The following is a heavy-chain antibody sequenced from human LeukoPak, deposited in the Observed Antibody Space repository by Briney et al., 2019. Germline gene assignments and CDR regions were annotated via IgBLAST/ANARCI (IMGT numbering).Heavy chain of an antibody. CDR2: INPNSGGT. D-gene: IGHD3-22*01. CDR1: GYTFTIYG. CDR3: ARGRDDSSGYYLYYYYYYYMDV. J-gene: IGHJ6*03. V-gene: IGHV1-2*02. Sequence: ASVKVSCKASGYTFTIYGISWVRQAAGQGLEWVGWINPNSGGTNYAQKFQGRVTITRDTSISTAYMDLSRLSSDDTAVYYCARGRDDSSGYYLYYYYYYYMDVWGKGTTVTVSS.